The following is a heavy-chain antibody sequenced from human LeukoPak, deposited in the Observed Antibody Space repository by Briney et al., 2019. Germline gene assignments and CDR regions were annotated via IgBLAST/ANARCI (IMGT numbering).Heavy chain of an antibody. Sequence: ASVTVSFTASVHTSIDYGINWFRQAPRQALEWMGWSSAHNDVMDYAQKFQGRVTLTKDTATGTAYMESRSLRSDDTAVYYWASLRDRHSYHFDFCGQGTLVTVSS. V-gene: IGHV1-18*01. J-gene: IGHJ4*02. D-gene: IGHD3-10*01. CDR2: SSAHNDVM. CDR3: ASLRDRHSYHFDF. CDR1: VHTSIDYG.